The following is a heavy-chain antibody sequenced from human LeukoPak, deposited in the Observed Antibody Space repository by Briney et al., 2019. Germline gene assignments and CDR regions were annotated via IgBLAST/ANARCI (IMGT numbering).Heavy chain of an antibody. CDR2: IIPIFGTA. D-gene: IGHD6-19*01. CDR1: GGTFSSYA. J-gene: IGHJ4*02. Sequence: SVKVSCKASGGTFSSYAISWVRQAPGQGLEWMGGIIPIFGTANYAQKFQGRVTITADESTSTAYMELSSLRPEDTAVYYCAGGAVERKTYYFDYWGQGTLVTVSS. CDR3: AGGAVERKTYYFDY. V-gene: IGHV1-69*13.